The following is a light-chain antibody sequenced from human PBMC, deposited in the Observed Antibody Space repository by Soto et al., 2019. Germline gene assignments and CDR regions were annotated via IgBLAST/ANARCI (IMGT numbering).Light chain of an antibody. Sequence: QSALTQPASVSGSPGQSITISCTGTSGDVGTYNLVSWYQHHPGKAPQLMIYESSKRPSGVSNRFSGSRSGNTASLTISGIQADDEADDYCCSFARRSTLVFGGGTKLTVL. V-gene: IGLV2-23*01. J-gene: IGLJ3*02. CDR3: CSFARRSTLV. CDR2: ESS. CDR1: SGDVGTYNL.